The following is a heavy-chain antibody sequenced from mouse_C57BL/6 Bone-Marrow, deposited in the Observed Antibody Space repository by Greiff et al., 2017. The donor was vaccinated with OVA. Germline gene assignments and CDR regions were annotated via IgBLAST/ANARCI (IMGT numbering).Heavy chain of an antibody. J-gene: IGHJ4*01. D-gene: IGHD3-3*01. CDR1: GFTFSSYG. V-gene: IGHV5-6*01. CDR2: ISSGGSYT. Sequence: EVQLVESGGDLVKPGGSLKLSCAASGFTFSSYGMSWVRQTPDKRLEWVATISSGGSYTYYPDSVKGRFTISRDNAKNTLYLQMSSLTSEDTAMYYCARLSLGYAMDYWGQGTSVTVSS. CDR3: ARLSLGYAMDY.